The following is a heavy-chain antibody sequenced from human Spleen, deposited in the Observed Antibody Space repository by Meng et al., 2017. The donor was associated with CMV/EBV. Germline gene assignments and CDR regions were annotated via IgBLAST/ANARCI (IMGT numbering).Heavy chain of an antibody. CDR2: INLNSGGT. Sequence: ASVKVSCKASGYTLTGYHIHWVRQAPGQGPEWMGWINLNSGGTEYAQKFQGRVTMTRDTSISTAYMEVTRLRSDDTAVYYCARVVLAYCGGDCSWNYWGQGTLVTVS. D-gene: IGHD2-21*01. CDR1: GYTLTGYH. J-gene: IGHJ4*02. CDR3: ARVVLAYCGGDCSWNY. V-gene: IGHV1-2*02.